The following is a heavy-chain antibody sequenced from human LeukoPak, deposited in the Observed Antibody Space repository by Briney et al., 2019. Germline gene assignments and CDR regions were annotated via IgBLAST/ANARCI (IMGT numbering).Heavy chain of an antibody. CDR3: ARAVEMASFWSFDY. V-gene: IGHV4-34*01. CDR1: GGSFSGYY. CDR2: INHSGST. D-gene: IGHD5-24*01. J-gene: IGHJ4*02. Sequence: KPSETLSLTCAVYGGSFSGYYWSWIRQPPGKGLEWIGEINHSGSTNYNPSLKSRVTISVDTSKNQFSLKLSSVTAADTAVYYCARAVEMASFWSFDYWGQGTLATVSS.